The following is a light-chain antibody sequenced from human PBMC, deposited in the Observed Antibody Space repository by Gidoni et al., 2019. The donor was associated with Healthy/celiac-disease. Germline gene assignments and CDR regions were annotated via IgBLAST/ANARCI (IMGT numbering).Light chain of an antibody. J-gene: IGKJ1*01. V-gene: IGKV1-39*01. CDR3: QQSYSTPRT. CDR1: QSISSY. Sequence: DIQMTQSPSSLSASVGDRVTIPCRASQSISSYLTWYQQKPGQAPKLLSYAASSLQSGVPSRFSGSGSGTDFTLTISSLQPEDFATYYCQQSYSTPRTFGQGTKVEIK. CDR2: AAS.